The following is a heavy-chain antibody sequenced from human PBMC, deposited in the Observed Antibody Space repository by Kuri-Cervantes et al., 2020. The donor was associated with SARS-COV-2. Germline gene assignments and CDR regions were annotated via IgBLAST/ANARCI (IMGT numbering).Heavy chain of an antibody. CDR2: VYYSGIT. D-gene: IGHD2-2*02. V-gene: IGHV4-59*01. CDR3: ARVDCSSTSCYSDY. Sequence: SETLSLTCNVSGDSIRDYYWNWIRQSPGKGLEWIGYVYYSGITDYNPSLKSRVTISVHTSKNQFSLRLNSVTAADTAVYYCARVDCSSTSCYSDYWGQGTLVTVSS. J-gene: IGHJ4*02. CDR1: GDSIRDYY.